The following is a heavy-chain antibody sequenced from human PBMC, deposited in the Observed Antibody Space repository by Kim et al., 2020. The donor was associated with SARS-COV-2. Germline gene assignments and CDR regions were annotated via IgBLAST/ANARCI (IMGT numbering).Heavy chain of an antibody. V-gene: IGHV3-74*01. Sequence: SYPDSVECRITISRDNAKHTLYLQMSSLRAEDTTVYYCARDVDYNAAFDILGAGTMVTVSS. CDR3: ARDVDYNAAFDI. D-gene: IGHD1-20*01. J-gene: IGHJ3*02.